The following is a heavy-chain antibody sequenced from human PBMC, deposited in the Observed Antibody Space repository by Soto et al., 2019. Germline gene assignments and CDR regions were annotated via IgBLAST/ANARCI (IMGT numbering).Heavy chain of an antibody. CDR3: ARGGGYSYGAPDY. CDR2: INSVGSST. D-gene: IGHD5-18*01. V-gene: IGHV3-74*01. CDR1: GFSFSSYW. Sequence: EVKLVESGGGFAQPGESLRLSCAASGFSFSSYWVHWVRQAPGKGLVWVSRINSVGSSTGYADSVKGRFTISRDNAKNTLYLQMTSLRAEDTAVDYCARGGGYSYGAPDYWGQGTLGSVSS. J-gene: IGHJ4*02.